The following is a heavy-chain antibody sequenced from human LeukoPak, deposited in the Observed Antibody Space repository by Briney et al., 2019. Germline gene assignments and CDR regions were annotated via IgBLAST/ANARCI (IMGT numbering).Heavy chain of an antibody. V-gene: IGHV3-23*01. CDR2: ISGSGGST. Sequence: GGPLRLSCAASGFTFSSYAMSWVRQAPGKGLEWVSAISGSGGSTYYADSVKGRFTISRDNSKNTLYLQMSSLRAEDTAVYYCAKGTNSSWYYFDYWGQGTLVTVSS. D-gene: IGHD6-13*01. J-gene: IGHJ4*02. CDR3: AKGTNSSWYYFDY. CDR1: GFTFSSYA.